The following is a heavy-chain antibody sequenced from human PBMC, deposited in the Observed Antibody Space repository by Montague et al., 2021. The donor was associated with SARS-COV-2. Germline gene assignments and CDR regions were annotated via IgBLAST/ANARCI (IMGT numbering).Heavy chain of an antibody. J-gene: IGHJ4*02. CDR2: IYTTGTT. Sequence: TLSLTCTVSVRSISSGGCHWTWIRQPAGKGLEWIVCIYTTGTTNHNPSLKSRVTMFIDTSKNQYSLKLTSVTAADTGVYYCARDGYASGDFYNRHFDRWGQGALVTVSS. D-gene: IGHD2-2*01. CDR1: VRSISSGGCH. V-gene: IGHV4-61*02. CDR3: ARDGYASGDFYNRHFDR.